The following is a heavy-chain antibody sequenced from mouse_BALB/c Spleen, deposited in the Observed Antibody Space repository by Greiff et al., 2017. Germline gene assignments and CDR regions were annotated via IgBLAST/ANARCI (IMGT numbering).Heavy chain of an antibody. D-gene: IGHD2-4*01. CDR1: GFNIKDTY. J-gene: IGHJ3*01. CDR2: IDPANGNT. V-gene: IGHV14-3*02. CDR3: AEDDYDAWFAY. Sequence: VQLQQSGAELVKPGASVKLSCTASGFNIKDTYMHWVKQRPEQGLEWIGRIDPANGNTKYDPKFQGKATITADTSSNTAYLQLSSLTSEDTAVYYCAEDDYDAWFAYWGQGTLVTVSA.